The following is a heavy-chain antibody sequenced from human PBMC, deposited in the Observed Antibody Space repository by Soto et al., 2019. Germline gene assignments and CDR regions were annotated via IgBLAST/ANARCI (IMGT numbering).Heavy chain of an antibody. CDR1: GFNFGNYA. V-gene: IGHV3-9*01. CDR2: VNWNSDKV. D-gene: IGHD6-25*01. Sequence: VLLVESGGGLVQPGGSLRLSCAVSGFNFGNYAMHWVRQAPGKGLEWVAAVNWNSDKVAYAGSVLGRFTIFRDSAKNSLQLQMNDLTTEDTAFYYWAKDKGGTPYYIDSWGQGILVTVSS. J-gene: IGHJ4*02. CDR3: AKDKGGTPYYIDS.